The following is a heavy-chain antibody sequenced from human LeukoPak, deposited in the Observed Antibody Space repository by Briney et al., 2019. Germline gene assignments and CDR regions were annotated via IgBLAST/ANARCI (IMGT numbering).Heavy chain of an antibody. CDR3: ARNPMVRGVMTDY. CDR1: GGSVSRGSYY. V-gene: IGHV4-61*01. J-gene: IGHJ4*02. CDR2: IYYSGST. Sequence: PSETLSLTCTVSGGSVSRGSYYWSWIRQPPGKGLEWIGYIYYSGSTNYNPSLKSRVTISVDTSKNQFSLELSSVTAADTAVYYCARNPMVRGVMTDYWGQGTLVTVSS. D-gene: IGHD3-10*01.